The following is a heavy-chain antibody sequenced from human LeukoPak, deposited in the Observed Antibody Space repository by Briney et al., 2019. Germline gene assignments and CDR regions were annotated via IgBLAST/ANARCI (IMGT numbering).Heavy chain of an antibody. CDR2: INPNSGGT. J-gene: IGHJ6*03. Sequence: ASVKVSCKASGYTFTGYYMHWVRQAPGQGLEWRGWINPNSGGTNYAQKFQGRVTMTRDTSISTAYMELSRLRSDDTAVYYCARENLAAAAAYYYMDVWGKGTTVTVSS. CDR1: GYTFTGYY. CDR3: ARENLAAAAAYYYMDV. D-gene: IGHD6-13*01. V-gene: IGHV1-2*02.